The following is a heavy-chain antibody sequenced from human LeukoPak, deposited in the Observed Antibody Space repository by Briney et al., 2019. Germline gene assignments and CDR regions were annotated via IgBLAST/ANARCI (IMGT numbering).Heavy chain of an antibody. Sequence: GGSLRLSCAAPGFTFSSYSMNWVRQAPGKGLEWVSSISSSSSYIYYADSVKGRFTISRDNAKNSLYLQMNSLRAEDTAVYYCARVGIAVAGTKGFDYWGQGTLVTVSS. D-gene: IGHD6-19*01. J-gene: IGHJ4*02. CDR3: ARVGIAVAGTKGFDY. V-gene: IGHV3-21*01. CDR1: GFTFSSYS. CDR2: ISSSSSYI.